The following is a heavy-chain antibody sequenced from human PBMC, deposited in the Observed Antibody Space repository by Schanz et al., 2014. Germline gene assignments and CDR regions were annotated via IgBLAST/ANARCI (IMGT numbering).Heavy chain of an antibody. V-gene: IGHV1-69*02. Sequence: QILLVQPGPEVKKPGASVTVSCKASGGTFSSYTISWVRQAPGQGLEWMGRIISILGIPNYAQKFQGRVTFTADKSTSTAYMELTSLRSEDTAVYYCASSGAGYSSSWDFDYWGQGTLVTVSS. J-gene: IGHJ4*02. CDR3: ASSGAGYSSSWDFDY. CDR1: GGTFSSYT. D-gene: IGHD6-13*01. CDR2: IISILGIP.